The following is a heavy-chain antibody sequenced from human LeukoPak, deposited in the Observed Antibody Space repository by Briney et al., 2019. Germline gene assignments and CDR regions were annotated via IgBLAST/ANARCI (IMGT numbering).Heavy chain of an antibody. CDR1: GFTFSSYS. CDR2: ISSSSSYI. D-gene: IGHD2-2*01. Sequence: SGGSLRLSCAPPGFTFSSYSWNWFRKAPGRGLGWVSSISSSSSYIYYADSVKGRFTISRDNAKNSLYLQMNSLRAEDTAVYYCARESPWVVPAAIDYWGQGTLVTVSS. J-gene: IGHJ4*02. V-gene: IGHV3-21*01. CDR3: ARESPWVVPAAIDY.